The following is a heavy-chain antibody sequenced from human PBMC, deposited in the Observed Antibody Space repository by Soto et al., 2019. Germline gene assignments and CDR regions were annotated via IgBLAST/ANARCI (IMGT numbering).Heavy chain of an antibody. CDR2: ISWNGASI. J-gene: IGHJ4*02. CDR3: ANLPLYGSGFDC. CDR1: GFTFDDYA. V-gene: IGHV3-9*01. D-gene: IGHD3-10*01. Sequence: EVQLVESGGGLVQPGRSLRLSCAASGFTFDDYAIHWVRQAPGRGLEWVAGISWNGASIGYADSVKGRFTISRDNAKNSLHLQMNSLRSEDTALYYCANLPLYGSGFDCWGQGTLVTFSS.